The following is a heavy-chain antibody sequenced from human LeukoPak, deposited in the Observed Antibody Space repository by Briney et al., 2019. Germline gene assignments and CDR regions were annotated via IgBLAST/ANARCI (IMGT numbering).Heavy chain of an antibody. J-gene: IGHJ1*01. CDR1: GNTFTGYY. V-gene: IGHV1-2*02. CDR3: ARDRVECGGSCYQEYFQH. Sequence: ASVKVSCKASGNTFTGYYMHWVRQAPGQGLEWMGWINPNSGGTNYAQRFQGRITMTRDTSISTAYMELSRLRSDDTAAYYCARDRVECGGSCYQEYFQHWGQGTLVTVSS. CDR2: INPNSGGT. D-gene: IGHD2-15*01.